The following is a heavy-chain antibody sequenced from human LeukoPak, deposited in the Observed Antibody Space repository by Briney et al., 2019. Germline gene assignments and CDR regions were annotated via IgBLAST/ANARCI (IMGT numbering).Heavy chain of an antibody. Sequence: PSETLSLTCTVSGGSISSSSYYWGWIRQPPGKGLEWIGIIYYSGSTYYNPSLKSRVTISVDTSKNQFSLELTSVTAADTAVYYCARGPNYYDSSGYYPLDYWGQGTLVSVSS. CDR3: ARGPNYYDSSGYYPLDY. V-gene: IGHV4-39*07. CDR2: IYYSGST. J-gene: IGHJ4*02. D-gene: IGHD3-22*01. CDR1: GGSISSSSYY.